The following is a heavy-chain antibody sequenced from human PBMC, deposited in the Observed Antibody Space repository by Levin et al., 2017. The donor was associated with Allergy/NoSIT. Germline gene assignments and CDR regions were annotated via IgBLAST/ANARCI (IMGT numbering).Heavy chain of an antibody. V-gene: IGHV4-39*07. CDR3: ARVESSGWPYYYYGMDG. Sequence: SETLSLTCTVSGGSISSSSYYWGWIRQPPGKGLEWIGSIYYSGSTYYNPSLKSRVTISVDTSKNQFSLKLSSVTAADTAVYYCARVESSGWPYYYYGMDGWGQGTTVTVSS. CDR1: GGSISSSSYY. J-gene: IGHJ6*02. D-gene: IGHD6-19*01. CDR2: IYYSGST.